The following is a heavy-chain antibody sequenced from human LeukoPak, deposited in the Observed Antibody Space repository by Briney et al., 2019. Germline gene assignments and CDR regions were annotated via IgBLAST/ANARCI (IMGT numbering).Heavy chain of an antibody. CDR3: AREVGFTGMTDAFDI. Sequence: SQTLSLTCAISGDSVSRNSAAWNWIRQSPSRGLEWLGRTYYRSKWYYDYAVSVKSRITMNPDTSKNQFSLQLKSVTPDDTAVYYCAREVGFTGMTDAFDIWGQGTMVTVSS. V-gene: IGHV6-1*01. D-gene: IGHD1-1*01. CDR1: GDSVSRNSAA. J-gene: IGHJ3*02. CDR2: TYYRSKWYY.